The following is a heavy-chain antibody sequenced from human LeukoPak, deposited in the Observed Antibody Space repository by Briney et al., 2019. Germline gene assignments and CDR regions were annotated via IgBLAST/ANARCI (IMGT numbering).Heavy chain of an antibody. CDR3: AKDLAYSSSYYVGDFHY. V-gene: IGHV3-23*01. CDR2: ISGSGGST. Sequence: GGSLRLSCAAAGFTFGSYAMSWDRQAPGKGLEWVSAISGSGGSTYYAVSVKGRFTISRDNSKNTIYLQMNSLRAEDTAVYYCAKDLAYSSSYYVGDFHYWGQGTLVTVSS. D-gene: IGHD6-13*01. CDR1: GFTFGSYA. J-gene: IGHJ4*02.